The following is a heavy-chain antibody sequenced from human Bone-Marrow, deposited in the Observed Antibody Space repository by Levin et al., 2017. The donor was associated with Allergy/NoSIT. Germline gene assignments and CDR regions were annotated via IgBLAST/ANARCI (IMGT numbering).Heavy chain of an antibody. V-gene: IGHV1-2*02. D-gene: IGHD2-15*01. CDR2: IYPNNGGT. Sequence: PAASVKVSCKASGYTFTGYSIHWVRQAPAQGLEWMGWIYPNNGGTNYAQKFQGRVTMTTDTSISTAYMELSRLRSDDTAVYYCARKADKTFDVWGQGTMVTVSS. CDR1: GYTFTGYS. J-gene: IGHJ3*01. CDR3: ARKADKTFDV.